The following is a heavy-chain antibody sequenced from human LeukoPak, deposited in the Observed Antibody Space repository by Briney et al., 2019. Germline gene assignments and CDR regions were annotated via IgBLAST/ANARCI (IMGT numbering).Heavy chain of an antibody. CDR1: GYTFTSYA. D-gene: IGHD3-9*01. CDR3: ARDYDILTDPGLNY. V-gene: IGHV1-3*01. Sequence: ASVKVSCKASGYTFTSYAMHWVRQAPGQRLEWMGWINAGNGNTKYSQKFQGRVTITRDTSASTAYMELSSLRSEDTAVYYCARDYDILTDPGLNYWGQGTLVTVSS. J-gene: IGHJ4*02. CDR2: INAGNGNT.